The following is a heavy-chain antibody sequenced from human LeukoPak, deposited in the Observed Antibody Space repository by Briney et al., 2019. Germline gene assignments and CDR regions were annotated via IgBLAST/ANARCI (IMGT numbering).Heavy chain of an antibody. J-gene: IGHJ1*01. V-gene: IGHV3-30*04. D-gene: IGHD4/OR15-4a*01. CDR3: YGGNAEQ. CDR2: ISYDGTNK. Sequence: GGSLRLSCAASGITFSRSAMHWVRQAPGKGLEWVAIISYDGTNKYYLDSVKGRFTISRDNAKNTVYLQMNSLRVEDMAVYYCYGGNAEQWGQGTLVTVSS. CDR1: GITFSRSA.